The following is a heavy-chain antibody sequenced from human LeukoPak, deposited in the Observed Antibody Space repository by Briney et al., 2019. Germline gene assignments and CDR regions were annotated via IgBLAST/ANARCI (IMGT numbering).Heavy chain of an antibody. CDR2: ISATGAAI. V-gene: IGHV3-48*03. Sequence: GGSLRPCCTASGITFSSFEMNWGRQAPGKGLEWISYISATGAAIDYADSVKGRFTISRDNAKNSVFLQMSSLRAEDTAVYYCARLWGFKDTHYWGQGTLVTVSS. D-gene: IGHD3-16*01. CDR3: ARLWGFKDTHY. J-gene: IGHJ4*02. CDR1: GITFSSFE.